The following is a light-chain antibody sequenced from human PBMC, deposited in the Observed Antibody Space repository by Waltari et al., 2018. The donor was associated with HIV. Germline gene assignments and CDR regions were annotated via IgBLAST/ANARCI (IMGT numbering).Light chain of an antibody. Sequence: DIQMTQSPSSLSASVGDRITITSRASQAIKNDLGWSQQKPGRAPTRLIYSASTLHTGVPARFRGSGSGRVFALSIDGLLPEDIGSYFCLQHNGFPRTFGQGTKIEI. J-gene: IGKJ1*01. V-gene: IGKV1-17*01. CDR1: QAIKND. CDR3: LQHNGFPRT. CDR2: SAS.